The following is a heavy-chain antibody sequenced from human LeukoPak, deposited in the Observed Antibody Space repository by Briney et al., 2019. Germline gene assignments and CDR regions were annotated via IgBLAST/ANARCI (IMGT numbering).Heavy chain of an antibody. Sequence: SETLSLTCSVSNYSISSGYYWGWIRQPPGKGLEWIGSIFHSGSTSYNLSLRNRITLSVDTSKNQFSLKLSSVTAADTAVYYCARDGDSSSPAVWGQGTLVTVSS. CDR3: ARDGDSSSPAV. CDR2: IFHSGST. CDR1: NYSISSGYY. D-gene: IGHD6-13*01. V-gene: IGHV4-38-2*02. J-gene: IGHJ4*02.